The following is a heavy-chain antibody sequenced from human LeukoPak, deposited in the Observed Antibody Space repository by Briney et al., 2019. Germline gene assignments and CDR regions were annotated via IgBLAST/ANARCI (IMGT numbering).Heavy chain of an antibody. CDR1: GGSFSGYY. J-gene: IGHJ4*02. D-gene: IGHD2/OR15-2a*01. CDR2: INHSGST. Sequence: SETLSLTCAVYGGSFSGYYWSWIRQPPGKGLEWIGEINHSGSTNYNPSLKSRVTISVDTSKNQFSLKLSSVTAADTAVYYCARGRTLDYWGQGTLVTVSS. V-gene: IGHV4-34*01. CDR3: ARGRTLDY.